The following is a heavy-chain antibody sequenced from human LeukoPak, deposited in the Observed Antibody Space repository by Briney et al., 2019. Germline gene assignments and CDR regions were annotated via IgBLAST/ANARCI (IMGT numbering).Heavy chain of an antibody. V-gene: IGHV3-48*01. Sequence: GGSLRLSCAASGFTFSSYSMNWVRQAPGKGLEWVSYISSSSSTIYYADSVKGRFTISRDNAKNSLYLQMNSLRAEDTAVYYCARDGDYYDSSGSFDSWGQGTLVTVSS. CDR2: ISSSSSTI. CDR1: GFTFSSYS. D-gene: IGHD3-22*01. CDR3: ARDGDYYDSSGSFDS. J-gene: IGHJ4*02.